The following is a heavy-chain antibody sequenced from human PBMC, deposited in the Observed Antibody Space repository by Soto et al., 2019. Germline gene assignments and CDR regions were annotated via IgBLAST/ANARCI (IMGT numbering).Heavy chain of an antibody. J-gene: IGHJ5*02. D-gene: IGHD3-16*01. CDR3: ARDPLAGLMNWFDP. CDR2: ISAYNGNT. CDR1: GYTFTSYG. Sequence: ASVKVSCKASGYTFTSYGISWVRQAPGQGLEWMGWISAYNGNTNYAQKLQGRVTMTTDASTSTAYMELRSLRSDDTAVYYCARDPLAGLMNWFDPWVQGTLVTVSS. V-gene: IGHV1-18*04.